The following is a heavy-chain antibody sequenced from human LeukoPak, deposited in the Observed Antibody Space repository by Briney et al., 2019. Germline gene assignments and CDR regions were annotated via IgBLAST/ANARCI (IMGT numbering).Heavy chain of an antibody. CDR1: GYTFTSYG. D-gene: IGHD3-3*01. CDR2: ISAYNGNT. Sequence: GASVKVSCKASGYTFTSYGISWVRQAPGQGLEWMGWISAYNGNTNYAQKLQGRVTMTTHTSTSTAYMELRSLRSDDTAVYYCARTLRFFGELRAGYWGQGTLVTVSS. J-gene: IGHJ4*02. CDR3: ARTLRFFGELRAGY. V-gene: IGHV1-18*01.